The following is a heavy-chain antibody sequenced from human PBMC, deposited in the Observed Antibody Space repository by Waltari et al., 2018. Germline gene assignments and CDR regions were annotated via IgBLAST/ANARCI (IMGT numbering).Heavy chain of an antibody. CDR1: GGSFSGYY. J-gene: IGHJ5*02. CDR3: ARGYRWFDP. CDR2: ITQRGST. V-gene: IGHV4-34*01. Sequence: QVQLQQWGAGLLKPSETLALTCPVHGGSFSGYYWSGIRQSPGKGLEWIGEITQRGSTSYNPSLKSQVTISVDTSKNQFSLELSSVTAADTAVYYCARGYRWFDPWGQGTLVTVSS.